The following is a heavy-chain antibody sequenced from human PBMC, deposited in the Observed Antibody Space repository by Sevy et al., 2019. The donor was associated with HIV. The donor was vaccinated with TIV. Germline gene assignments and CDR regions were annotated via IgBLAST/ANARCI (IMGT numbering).Heavy chain of an antibody. CDR3: ARPSPRIAAAASAFYDN. D-gene: IGHD6-13*01. CDR1: GYSFSSYA. V-gene: IGHV3-23*01. CDR2: PNGRGGST. Sequence: GGSLRLSCVVSGYSFSSYAISWVRQAPGKGLEWVSNPNGRGGSTYYADSVKGRFTISRDNPKNTLFLQMINLRVDDTAIYYCARPSPRIAAAASAFYDNWGQGTLVTVSS. J-gene: IGHJ4*02.